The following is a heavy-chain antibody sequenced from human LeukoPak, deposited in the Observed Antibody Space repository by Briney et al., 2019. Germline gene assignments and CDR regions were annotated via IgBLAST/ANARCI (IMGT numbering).Heavy chain of an antibody. Sequence: KPSETLSLTCTVSGGSISTYFWSWIRQPPGKGLEWIGHIYFSGSTNYNPSLESRVTISVDTSKNQFSLKLISVTAADTAVYYCARQPIVQRTYAFDIWGQGTMVTVSS. CDR3: ARQPIVQRTYAFDI. CDR1: GGSISTYF. V-gene: IGHV4-59*08. J-gene: IGHJ3*02. CDR2: IYFSGST. D-gene: IGHD3-16*02.